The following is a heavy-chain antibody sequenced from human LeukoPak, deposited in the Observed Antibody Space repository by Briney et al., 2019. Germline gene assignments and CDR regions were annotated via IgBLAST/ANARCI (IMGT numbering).Heavy chain of an antibody. J-gene: IGHJ4*02. D-gene: IGHD5-12*01. Sequence: GGSLRLSCAASGFTFSSYSMSWVRQAPGKGLEWVSSISSSSSYIYYADSVKGRFTISRDNAKNSLYLQMNSLRAEDTAVYYCARGAIDSGYDSDYWGQGTLVTVSS. CDR1: GFTFSSYS. V-gene: IGHV3-21*01. CDR2: ISSSSSYI. CDR3: ARGAIDSGYDSDY.